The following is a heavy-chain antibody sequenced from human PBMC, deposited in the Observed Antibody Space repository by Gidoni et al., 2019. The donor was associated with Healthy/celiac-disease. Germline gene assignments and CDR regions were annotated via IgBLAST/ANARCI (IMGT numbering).Heavy chain of an antibody. D-gene: IGHD1-20*01. CDR2: IWYDGSNK. Sequence: QVQLVESGGGVVQPGRSLRLSGAASGFTFSSYGMHWVRQAPGKGLEWVAVIWYDGSNKYYADSVKGRFTISRDNSKNTLYLQMNSLRAEDTAVYYCARSYNWNDGGYFQHWGQGTLVTVSS. J-gene: IGHJ1*01. V-gene: IGHV3-33*01. CDR3: ARSYNWNDGGYFQH. CDR1: GFTFSSYG.